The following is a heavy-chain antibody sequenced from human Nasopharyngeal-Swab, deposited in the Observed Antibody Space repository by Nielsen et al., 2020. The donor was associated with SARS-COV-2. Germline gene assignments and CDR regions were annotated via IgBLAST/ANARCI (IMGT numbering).Heavy chain of an antibody. CDR3: AKDPVMYYDRSGYYYFDY. V-gene: IGHV3-30*18. CDR2: ISYDGSNK. D-gene: IGHD3-22*01. J-gene: IGHJ4*02. Sequence: GGSLRLSCAASGFTFSSYGMHWVRQAPGKGLEWVAVISYDGSNKYYADSVKGRFTISRDNSKNTLYLQMNSLRAEDTAVYYCAKDPVMYYDRSGYYYFDYWGQGTLVTVSS. CDR1: GFTFSSYG.